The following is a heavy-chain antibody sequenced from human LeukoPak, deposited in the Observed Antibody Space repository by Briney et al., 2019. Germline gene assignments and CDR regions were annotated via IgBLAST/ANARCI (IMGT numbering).Heavy chain of an antibody. CDR2: IYYRGST. CDR3: ATVDTTMGKDS. J-gene: IGHJ4*02. D-gene: IGHD5-18*01. Sequence: PSETLSLTCSVSDGSVSSYYWSWIRQPPGKGLEWIGYIYYRGSTDYNPSLKSRVTLSVDTSKNQFSLKLSSVTAADTAVYYCATVDTTMGKDSWGQGTLVTVSS. CDR1: DGSVSSYY. V-gene: IGHV4-59*08.